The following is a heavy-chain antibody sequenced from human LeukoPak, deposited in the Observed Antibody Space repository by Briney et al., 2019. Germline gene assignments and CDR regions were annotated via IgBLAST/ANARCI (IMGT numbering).Heavy chain of an antibody. Sequence: PGGSLRLSCAASGFTFSSYWMHWVRQAPGKGLVWVSRINTDGSSTSYADSVKGRFTISRDNAKNTLYLQMNSLRAEDTAVYYCARVDEGLGITPDAFDIWGQGTMVTVSS. J-gene: IGHJ3*02. CDR1: GFTFSSYW. V-gene: IGHV3-74*01. CDR2: INTDGSST. D-gene: IGHD3-16*01. CDR3: ARVDEGLGITPDAFDI.